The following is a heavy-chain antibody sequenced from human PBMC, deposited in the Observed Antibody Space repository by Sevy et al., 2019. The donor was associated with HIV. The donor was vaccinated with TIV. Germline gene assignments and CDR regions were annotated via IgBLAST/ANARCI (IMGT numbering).Heavy chain of an antibody. Sequence: ASVKVSCKASGYTFTGYYMHWVRQAPGQGLEWMGWINPNSGGTNYAQKFQGWVTMTRDTSISTAYMERSRLRSDDTAVYYCARDGSAMVTFDYWGQGTLVTVSS. V-gene: IGHV1-2*04. J-gene: IGHJ4*02. CDR1: GYTFTGYY. D-gene: IGHD5-18*01. CDR2: INPNSGGT. CDR3: ARDGSAMVTFDY.